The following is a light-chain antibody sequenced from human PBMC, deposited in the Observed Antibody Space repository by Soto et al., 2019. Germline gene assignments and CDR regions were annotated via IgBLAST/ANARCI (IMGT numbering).Light chain of an antibody. CDR3: QQYGSSPPWT. Sequence: EIVLTQSPGTLSLSPGERATLSCRASQSVSSSYLAWYQQKPGQAPRLLIYGASRRATGIPDRFSGRGSGKGFLLTISRLEPEDFAVYYCQQYGSSPPWTFGQGTKVEI. J-gene: IGKJ1*01. CDR1: QSVSSSY. V-gene: IGKV3-20*01. CDR2: GAS.